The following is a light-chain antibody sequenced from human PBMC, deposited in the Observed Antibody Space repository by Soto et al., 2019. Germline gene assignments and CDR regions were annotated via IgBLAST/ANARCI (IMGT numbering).Light chain of an antibody. CDR3: QQSYSTPWT. J-gene: IGKJ1*01. V-gene: IGKV1-39*01. Sequence: DIQMTQSPSSLSASVGYRVSITCLASQSISSYLNWYQQKPGKAPKLLIYAASSLQSGVPSRFSGSGSGTDFTLTISSLQPEDFATYYCQQSYSTPWTFGQRTKVDIK. CDR2: AAS. CDR1: QSISSY.